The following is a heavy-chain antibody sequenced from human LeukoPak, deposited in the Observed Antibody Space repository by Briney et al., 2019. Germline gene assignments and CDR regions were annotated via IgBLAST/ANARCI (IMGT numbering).Heavy chain of an antibody. CDR1: GFSVSSSY. J-gene: IGHJ4*02. V-gene: IGHV3-53*01. CDR2: IYTDGRT. D-gene: IGHD1-1*01. CDR3: SADNTWIDY. Sequence: GGSLRLSCAASGFSVSSSYMTWVRQAPGKGLEWGSVIYTDGRTDYADSVKGRFTVSRDSSENTLYLQMNSLITVDTAVYYCSADNTWIDYWGQGALVTVSS.